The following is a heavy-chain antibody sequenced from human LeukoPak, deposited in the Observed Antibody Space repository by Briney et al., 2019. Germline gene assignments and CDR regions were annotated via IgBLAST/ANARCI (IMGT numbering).Heavy chain of an antibody. CDR1: GGTFSSYA. Sequence: SVKVSCKASGGTFSSYAISWVRQAPGQGLEWMGGIIPIFGTANYAQKFQGRVTITADESTSTAYMELSSLRSEDTAMYYCARDPSRTRRKQVVPGPLYGWGQGTLVTVSS. D-gene: IGHD2-2*01. J-gene: IGHJ4*02. CDR2: IIPIFGTA. V-gene: IGHV1-69*01. CDR3: ARDPSRTRRKQVVPGPLYG.